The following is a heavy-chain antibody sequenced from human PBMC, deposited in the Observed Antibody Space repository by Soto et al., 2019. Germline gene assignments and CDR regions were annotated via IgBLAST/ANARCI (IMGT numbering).Heavy chain of an antibody. J-gene: IGHJ6*02. CDR3: ANXNGDGYNADYYYYGMDV. CDR1: GGTFSSYA. Sequence: SLKVSCKASGGTFSSYAISWVRQAPGQGLEWMGGIIPIFGTANYAQKFQGRVTITADESTSTAYMELSSLRSEDTAVYYCANXNGDGYNADYYYYGMDVWGQGTTVIVT. CDR2: IIPIFGTA. V-gene: IGHV1-69*13. D-gene: IGHD1-1*01.